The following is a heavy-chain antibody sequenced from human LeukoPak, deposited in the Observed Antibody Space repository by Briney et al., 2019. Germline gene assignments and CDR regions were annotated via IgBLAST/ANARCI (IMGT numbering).Heavy chain of an antibody. V-gene: IGHV4-38-2*01. CDR3: ARGYGSSWAPSFDY. CDR2: FYTSGST. Sequence: PSETLSLTCAVSSYSISSGYYWGWIRQPAGKGLEWIGRFYTSGSTYYNPSLKSRVTISVDRSKNQFSLKLSSVTAADTAVYYCARGYGSSWAPSFDYWGQGTLVTVSS. D-gene: IGHD6-13*01. CDR1: SYSISSGYY. J-gene: IGHJ4*02.